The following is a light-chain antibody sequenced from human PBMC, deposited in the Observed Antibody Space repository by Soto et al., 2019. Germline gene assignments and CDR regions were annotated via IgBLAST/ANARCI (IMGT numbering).Light chain of an antibody. V-gene: IGKV1-39*01. J-gene: IGKJ1*01. CDR2: AAS. CDR1: QSISTY. Sequence: DIQMTQSPSSLSASVGDRVTITCRASQSISTYLNWYQQKPGKAPKLLIYAASNLQSGVPSSFSGSGSGTDFTLTISSLQPEDFATYYCQQSYRTPRTFGQGTKVEIK. CDR3: QQSYRTPRT.